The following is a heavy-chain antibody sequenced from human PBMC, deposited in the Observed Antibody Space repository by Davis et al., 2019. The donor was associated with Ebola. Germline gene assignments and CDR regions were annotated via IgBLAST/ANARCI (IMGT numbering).Heavy chain of an antibody. V-gene: IGHV1-2*06. J-gene: IGHJ4*02. D-gene: IGHD1-26*01. Sequence: ASVKVSCKASGYTFTGYYMHWVRQAPGQGLEWMGRINPNSGGTNYAQKFQGRVTMTRDTSISTAYMELSRLRSDDTAAYYCARDTFVVGATDDYWGQGTLVTVSS. CDR1: GYTFTGYY. CDR3: ARDTFVVGATDDY. CDR2: INPNSGGT.